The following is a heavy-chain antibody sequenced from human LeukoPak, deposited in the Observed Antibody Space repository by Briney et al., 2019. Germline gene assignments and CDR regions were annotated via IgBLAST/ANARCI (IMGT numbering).Heavy chain of an antibody. D-gene: IGHD3-16*01. J-gene: IGHJ4*02. CDR3: ATDWGSDSRKNDF. CDR1: GFTFSSYD. V-gene: IGHV3-23*01. Sequence: GGSLRLSCAASGFTFSSYDMSWVRQAPGKGLEWVSSISGSAVSTFYADSVKGRFTISRDNSKNTLYLQMNSLRAEDTAIYYCATDWGSDSRKNDFWGQGTLVTVSS. CDR2: ISGSAVST.